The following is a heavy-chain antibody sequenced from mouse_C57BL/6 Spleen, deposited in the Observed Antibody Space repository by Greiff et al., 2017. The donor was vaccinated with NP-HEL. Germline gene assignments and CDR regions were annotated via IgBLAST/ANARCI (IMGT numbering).Heavy chain of an antibody. CDR1: GFSLTSYG. D-gene: IGHD2-4*01. J-gene: IGHJ4*01. CDR3: ARNWYYDYEGGGYAMDY. Sequence: QVQLKESGPGLVQPSQSLSITCTVSGFSLTSYGVHWVRQSPGKGLEWLGVIWSGGSTDYNAAFISRLSISKDNSKSQVFFKMNSLQADDTAIYYCARNWYYDYEGGGYAMDYWGQGTSVTVSS. V-gene: IGHV2-2*01. CDR2: IWSGGST.